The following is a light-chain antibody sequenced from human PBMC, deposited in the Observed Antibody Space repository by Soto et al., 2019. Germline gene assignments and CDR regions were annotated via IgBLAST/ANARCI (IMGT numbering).Light chain of an antibody. V-gene: IGLV2-14*01. CDR2: EVS. CDR1: TGTVGGYNY. J-gene: IGLJ1*01. CDR3: SSYATTRALV. Sequence: QSALPQPASGSGPPGQSITISSPGSTGTVGGYNYVSWYQQYPGEVPKLMIYEVSNRPSGVSDRFSGSKSGNTASLTISGLQAEDEADYYCSSYATTRALVFGSGTKVTVL.